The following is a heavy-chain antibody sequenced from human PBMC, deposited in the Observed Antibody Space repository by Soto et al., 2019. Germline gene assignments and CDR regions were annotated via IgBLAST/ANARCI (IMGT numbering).Heavy chain of an antibody. V-gene: IGHV1-46*01. CDR1: GYTFTSYY. D-gene: IGHD6-13*01. Sequence: ASGKVSCKASGYTFTSYYMHWVRQAPGQGLEWMGIINPSGGSTSYAQKFQGRVTMTRDTSTSTVYMELSSLRSEDTAVYYCARDYQQLVPYYYYYYGMDVWGQGTTVTVSS. CDR3: ARDYQQLVPYYYYYYGMDV. CDR2: INPSGGST. J-gene: IGHJ6*02.